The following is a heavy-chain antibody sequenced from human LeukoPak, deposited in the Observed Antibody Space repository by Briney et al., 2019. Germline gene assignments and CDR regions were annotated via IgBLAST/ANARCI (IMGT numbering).Heavy chain of an antibody. Sequence: SQTLSLTCAISGDSVSTNSAAWNWIRQSPSRGHEWLGRTYYRSKWYNEYAVSVRSRITIDADTSKNQFSVHLNSVTPEDTAVYYCARELWGFDYWGQGTLVTVSS. CDR1: GDSVSTNSAA. V-gene: IGHV6-1*01. J-gene: IGHJ4*02. CDR2: TYYRSKWYN. CDR3: ARELWGFDY. D-gene: IGHD7-27*01.